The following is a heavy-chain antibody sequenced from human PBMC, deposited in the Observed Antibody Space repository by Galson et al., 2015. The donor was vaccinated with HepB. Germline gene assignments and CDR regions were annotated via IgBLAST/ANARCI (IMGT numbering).Heavy chain of an antibody. CDR3: ARVKDLPAFGSNYDILTGYFSPNWFDP. Sequence: SLRLSCAASGFTFSTSAMSWVRQAPGKGLEWVSTISGNSGSTHYADSVKGRFTISRDNSRDTLYLQVNSLRAEDTAVYYCARVKDLPAFGSNYDILTGYFSPNWFDPWGQGTLVTVSS. D-gene: IGHD3-9*01. CDR2: ISGNSGST. J-gene: IGHJ5*02. CDR1: GFTFSTSA. V-gene: IGHV3-23*01.